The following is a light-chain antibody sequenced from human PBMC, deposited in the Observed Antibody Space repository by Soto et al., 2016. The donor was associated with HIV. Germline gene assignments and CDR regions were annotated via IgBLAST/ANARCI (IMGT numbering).Light chain of an antibody. Sequence: DIQMTQFPSSLSATVGDRVTVTCRANEDIGKSLAWYQQKPGKAPKFLIYAASNLASGVPSRFSGSGSGTDYTLTISSLQPEDFATYHCQQYYNTPRTFGQGTKLEIK. CDR3: QQYYNTPRT. J-gene: IGKJ2*01. CDR1: EDIGKS. V-gene: IGKV1-NL1*01. CDR2: AAS.